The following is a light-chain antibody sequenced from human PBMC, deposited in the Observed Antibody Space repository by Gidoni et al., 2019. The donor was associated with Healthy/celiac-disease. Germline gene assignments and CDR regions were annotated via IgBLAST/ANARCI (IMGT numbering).Light chain of an antibody. CDR3: CSYTGSYTLWV. V-gene: IGLV2-11*01. CDR1: SSDVGGYNY. Sequence: QPRSVSGSTGQPVTISCTGTSSDVGGYNYVSWYQQHPGKAPKLMIYDVSKRPSGVPHRFSGSKSGNTASLTISGLQAEDEADYYCCSYTGSYTLWVFGGGTKLTVL. J-gene: IGLJ3*02. CDR2: DVS.